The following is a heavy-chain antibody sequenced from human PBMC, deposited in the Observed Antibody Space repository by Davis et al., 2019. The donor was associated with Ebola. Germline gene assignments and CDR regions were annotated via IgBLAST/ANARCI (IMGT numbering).Heavy chain of an antibody. CDR2: IYPGDSDI. J-gene: IGHJ4*01. CDR3: ARMLSGDRLFDY. Sequence: GGSLRLSCKGSGYSFSSYWIAWVRQMPGKGLEWLGIIYPGDSDITYSPSFQGQVTISADKSITTAYLQWSSLKASDTAMYYCARMLSGDRLFDYWGHGTLVTVSS. CDR1: GYSFSSYW. D-gene: IGHD4-17*01. V-gene: IGHV5-51*01.